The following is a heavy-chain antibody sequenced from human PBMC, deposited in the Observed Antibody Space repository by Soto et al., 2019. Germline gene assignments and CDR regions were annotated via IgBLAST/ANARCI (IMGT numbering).Heavy chain of an antibody. V-gene: IGHV3-30*18. CDR2: ISYDGSNK. CDR3: AKDVLPYYYDSSGYYWDYDGMDV. D-gene: IGHD3-22*01. J-gene: IGHJ6*01. Sequence: QVQLVESGGGVVQPGRSLRLSCAASGFTFSSYGMHWVRQAPGKGLEWVAVISYDGSNKYYADSVKGRFTISRDNSKNTLYLQMNSLRAEDTAVYYGAKDVLPYYYDSSGYYWDYDGMDVW. CDR1: GFTFSSYG.